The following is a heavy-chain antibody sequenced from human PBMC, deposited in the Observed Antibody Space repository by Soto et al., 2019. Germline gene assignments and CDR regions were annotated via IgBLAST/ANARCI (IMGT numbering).Heavy chain of an antibody. V-gene: IGHV4-59*02. D-gene: IGHD1-7*01. CDR3: ARLAYDSVWNSYYFDL. CDR2: IRHTGET. CDR1: GASVSRNY. J-gene: IGHJ4*02. Sequence: SYTLSLTCSVSGASVSRNYWGWIRQIPGKGLEFIGHIRHTGETTESPSLNSRIVLSIDTSHNRFSLKLFSMTAADTAVYFCARLAYDSVWNSYYFDLWGQGSLVTGSS.